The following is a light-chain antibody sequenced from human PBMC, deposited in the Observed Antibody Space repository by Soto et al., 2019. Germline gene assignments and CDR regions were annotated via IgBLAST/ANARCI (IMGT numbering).Light chain of an antibody. CDR2: WAS. V-gene: IGKV4-1*01. J-gene: IGKJ1*01. CDR3: QQYYNSWT. CDR1: QSLLKSSVYKNS. Sequence: DIVMTQSPDSLAVSLGERATINCKSSQSLLKSSVYKNSLAWYQLKPGQPPKLLIYWASTRESGVPDRFSGSGSGTDFTLTISNLQAEDAAVYFCQQYYNSWTFGQGTKVEIK.